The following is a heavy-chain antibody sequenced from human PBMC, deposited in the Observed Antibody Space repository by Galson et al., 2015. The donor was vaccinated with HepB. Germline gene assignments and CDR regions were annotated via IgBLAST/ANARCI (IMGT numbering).Heavy chain of an antibody. D-gene: IGHD1-7*01. CDR3: ARLMAGTTCAS. CDR2: IYVGDHST. V-gene: IGHV5-51*03. CDR1: EYSFATSW. Sequence: QSGAEVKKPGESLKISCKGSEYSFATSWIGWVRQMPGKGLEWMGFIYVGDHSTRYNPSFQGQVTISADKSVSTAYLQWKSLKSSDTAMYYCARLMAGTTCASWGQGTLVTVSS. J-gene: IGHJ5*02.